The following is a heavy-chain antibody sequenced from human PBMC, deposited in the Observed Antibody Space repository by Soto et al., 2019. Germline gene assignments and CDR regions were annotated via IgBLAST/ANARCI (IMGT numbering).Heavy chain of an antibody. V-gene: IGHV2-5*02. CDR2: IYWDDSK. CDR3: AHKGPEDWPLDY. D-gene: IGHD3-9*01. J-gene: IGHJ4*02. Sequence: SGPTLVNPTQTLTLTCAFSGFSLSTSGVGEGWNRQPPGKALEWLAVIYWDDSKHYSPSLRSRLTITKDTSKNQVVLTMTNMDPMDTGTYYCAHKGPEDWPLDYWGQGTLVTVSS. CDR1: GFSLSTSGVG.